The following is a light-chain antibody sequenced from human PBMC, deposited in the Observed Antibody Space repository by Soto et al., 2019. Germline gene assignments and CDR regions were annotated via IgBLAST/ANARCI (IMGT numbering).Light chain of an antibody. J-gene: IGKJ4*01. CDR2: DAS. V-gene: IGKV3-11*01. Sequence: EIVLTQSPATLSLSPGERATLSCRASQSVSSYLAWYQQKPGQAPRLLIYDASNRATGIPARFSGSGSGTDSALTISSLEPEDFAVYYCQQRSNWRGLTVGGGTKVDIK. CDR1: QSVSSY. CDR3: QQRSNWRGLT.